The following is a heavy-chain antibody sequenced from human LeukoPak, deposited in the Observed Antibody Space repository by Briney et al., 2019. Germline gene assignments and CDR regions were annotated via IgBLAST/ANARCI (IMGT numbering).Heavy chain of an antibody. CDR1: GYTFTDYD. V-gene: IGHV1-8*01. CDR3: ARGRVTVFGPEVWYFDL. D-gene: IGHD3-3*01. Sequence: GASVKVSCKTSGYTFTDYDINWVRQATGQGLEWLGRVNPSLGNTVYAQKFQDRVTITRDTSISTVYMELRSLKSEDTAVYYCARGRVTVFGPEVWYFDLWGRGTPVTVSS. J-gene: IGHJ2*01. CDR2: VNPSLGNT.